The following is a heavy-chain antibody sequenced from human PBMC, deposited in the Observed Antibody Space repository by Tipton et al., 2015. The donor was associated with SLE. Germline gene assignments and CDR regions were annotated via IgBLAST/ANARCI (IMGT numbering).Heavy chain of an antibody. Sequence: TLSLTCTVSGYSISSGYYWGWIRQPPGKGLEWIGSIYHSGSTYYNPSLKSRVTISVDTSKNQFSLKLSSVTAADTAVYYCASGISWFDPWGQGTLVTVSS. CDR1: GYSISSGYY. V-gene: IGHV4-38-2*02. D-gene: IGHD1-14*01. J-gene: IGHJ5*02. CDR2: IYHSGST. CDR3: ASGISWFDP.